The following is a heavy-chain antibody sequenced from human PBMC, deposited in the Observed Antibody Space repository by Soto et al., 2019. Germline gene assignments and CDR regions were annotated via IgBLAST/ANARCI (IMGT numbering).Heavy chain of an antibody. D-gene: IGHD2-2*01. CDR3: TTDSADIVVVPATFGMDV. Sequence: GGSLRLSCAASGITFSNAWMTWVRQAPGKGLEWVGRIKSITDGGTTDYAAPVKGRFTISRDDSKDTLYLQMNNLRTEDTAAYHCTTDSADIVVVPATFGMDVWVQRTTVTVAS. CDR2: IKSITDGGTT. CDR1: GITFSNAW. V-gene: IGHV3-15*01. J-gene: IGHJ6*02.